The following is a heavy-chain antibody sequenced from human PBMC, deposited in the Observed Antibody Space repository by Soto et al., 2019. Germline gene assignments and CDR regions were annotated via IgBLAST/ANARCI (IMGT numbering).Heavy chain of an antibody. CDR2: IYYSGST. Sequence: PSETLSLTCTVSGGSISSYYWSWIRQPPGKGLEWIGYIYYSGSTYYNPSLKSRVTISVDTSKNQFSLKLSSVTAADTAVYYCARVGSYHSTAFDIWGQGTMVTVSS. V-gene: IGHV4-59*12. D-gene: IGHD3-10*01. CDR1: GGSISSYY. CDR3: ARVGSYHSTAFDI. J-gene: IGHJ3*02.